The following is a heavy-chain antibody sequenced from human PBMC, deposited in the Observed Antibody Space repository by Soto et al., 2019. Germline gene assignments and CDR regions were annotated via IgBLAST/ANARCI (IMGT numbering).Heavy chain of an antibody. CDR1: GFTFSSYA. D-gene: IGHD2-8*01. CDR3: AKRPKGVMARHFDY. Sequence: RLSCAASGFTFSSYAMSWVRQAPGKGLEWVSAISGSGGSTYYADSVKGRFTISRDNSKNTLYLQMDSLRAEDTAVYYCAKRPKGVMARHFDYWGQGTLVTVSS. V-gene: IGHV3-23*01. J-gene: IGHJ4*02. CDR2: ISGSGGST.